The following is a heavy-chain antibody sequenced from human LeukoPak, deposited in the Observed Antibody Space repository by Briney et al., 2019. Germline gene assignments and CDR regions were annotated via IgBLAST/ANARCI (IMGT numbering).Heavy chain of an antibody. CDR1: GFIFSSYE. D-gene: IGHD6-13*01. V-gene: IGHV3-21*01. J-gene: IGHJ4*02. CDR3: ARSSAHPSSSWYIDY. CDR2: ISSSSSYI. Sequence: GGSLRLSCAASGFIFSSYEMNWVRQAPGKGLEWVSSISSSSSYIYYADSVKGRFTISRDNAKNSLYLQMNSLRAEDTAVYYCARSSAHPSSSWYIDYWGQGTLVTVSS.